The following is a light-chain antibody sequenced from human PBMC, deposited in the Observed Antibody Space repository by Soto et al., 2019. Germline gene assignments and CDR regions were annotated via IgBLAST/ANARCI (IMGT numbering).Light chain of an antibody. CDR1: SSDVGGYNY. Sequence: QSVLTQPASVSGSPGQSITISCTGTSSDVGGYNYVSWYQQHPSKAPKLMIYDVSNRPSGVSNRFSGSKSGNTASLTISGLQAEDEADYYCSSYTRSSTLVFGTGTKLTVL. J-gene: IGLJ1*01. CDR2: DVS. V-gene: IGLV2-14*01. CDR3: SSYTRSSTLV.